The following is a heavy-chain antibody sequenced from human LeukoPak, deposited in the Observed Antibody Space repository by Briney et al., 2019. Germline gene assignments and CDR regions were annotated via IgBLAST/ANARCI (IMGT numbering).Heavy chain of an antibody. CDR2: INPSGGST. CDR3: ARDQSSNYYDSSGYWRAFDI. J-gene: IGHJ3*02. V-gene: IGHV1-46*01. Sequence: ASVKVSCKASGYTFTSYYMHWVRQAPGQGLECMGIINPSGGSTSYAQKFQGRVTMTRDMSTSTVYMELSSLRSEDTAVYYCARDQSSNYYDSSGYWRAFDIWGQGTMVTVSS. CDR1: GYTFTSYY. D-gene: IGHD3-22*01.